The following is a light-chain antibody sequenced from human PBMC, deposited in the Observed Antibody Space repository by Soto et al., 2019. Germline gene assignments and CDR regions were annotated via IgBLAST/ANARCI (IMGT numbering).Light chain of an antibody. CDR2: GAS. CDR1: QSVGTT. J-gene: IGKJ4*01. Sequence: EIVMTQSPATLSVSPGERVTLSCRASQSVGTTLAWYQQKPGQPPRLLIRGASTRATGIPDRFGGSGSGTEFTLTISSLQSEDFAVYYCQQYSTWLSFGGGTKVDI. V-gene: IGKV3-15*01. CDR3: QQYSTWLS.